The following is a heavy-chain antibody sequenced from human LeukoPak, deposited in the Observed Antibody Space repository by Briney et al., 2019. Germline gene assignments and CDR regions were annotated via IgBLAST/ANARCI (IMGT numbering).Heavy chain of an antibody. J-gene: IGHJ5*02. Sequence: SETLSLTCTVSGGSISSSSYYWGWIRQPPGKGLEWIGSIYYSGSTYYNPSLKSRVTISVDTSKNQFSLKLSSVTAADTAVYYCARGSRDFDFWSGTSNWFDPWGRGTLVTVSS. V-gene: IGHV4-39*07. CDR2: IYYSGST. CDR1: GGSISSSSYY. D-gene: IGHD3-3*01. CDR3: ARGSRDFDFWSGTSNWFDP.